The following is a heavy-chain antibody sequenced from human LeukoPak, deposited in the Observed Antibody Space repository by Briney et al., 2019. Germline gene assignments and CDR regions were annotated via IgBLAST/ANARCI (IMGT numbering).Heavy chain of an antibody. J-gene: IGHJ4*02. CDR2: ISYGGST. CDR1: GGSISSSSYY. Sequence: PSDTLSLTCTASGGSISSSSYYWGWIRQPPGKGLEWIASISYGGSTYYNPSLKSRVTISVDTSKNQFSLKLSSVTAADTAVYYCARLHVTLYSCGSWGQGTLVTVAS. CDR3: ARLHVTLYSCGS. D-gene: IGHD5-18*01. V-gene: IGHV4-39*01.